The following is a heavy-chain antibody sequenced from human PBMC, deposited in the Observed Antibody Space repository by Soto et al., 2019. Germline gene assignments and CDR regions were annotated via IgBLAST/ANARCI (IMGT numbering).Heavy chain of an antibody. D-gene: IGHD2-15*01. CDR1: GGSISSGGYY. CDR2: IYYSGST. Sequence: QVQLQKSGPGLVKPSQTLSLTCTVSGGSISSGGYYWSWIRQHPGKGLEWIGYIYYSGSTYYNPSLKSRVTISVDTSKNQFSLKLSSVTAADTAVYYCARSRRMVVVAATRVFDYWGQGTLVTVSS. V-gene: IGHV4-31*03. J-gene: IGHJ4*02. CDR3: ARSRRMVVVAATRVFDY.